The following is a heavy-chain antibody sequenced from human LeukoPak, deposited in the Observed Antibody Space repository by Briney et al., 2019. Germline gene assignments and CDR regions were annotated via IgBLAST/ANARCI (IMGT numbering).Heavy chain of an antibody. CDR2: ISYDGSNK. J-gene: IGHJ4*02. D-gene: IGHD6-19*01. Sequence: GGSLRLSCAASGFTFSSYGMHWVRQAPGKGLEWVAVISYDGSNKYYADSVKGRFTISRDNSKNTLYLQMNSLRAEDTAVYYCARNWGIAVAGPDFLDYWGQGTLSPSPQ. CDR3: ARNWGIAVAGPDFLDY. CDR1: GFTFSSYG. V-gene: IGHV3-30*03.